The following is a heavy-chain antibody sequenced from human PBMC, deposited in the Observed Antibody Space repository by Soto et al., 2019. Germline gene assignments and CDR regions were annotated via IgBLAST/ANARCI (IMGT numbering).Heavy chain of an antibody. Sequence: PGGSLRLSCAASGFTFDDYGMSWVRQAPGKGLEWVSGINWNGGSTGYADSVKGRFTISRDNAKNSLYLQMNSLRAEDTALYYCARVVWYYYGSGSYFIDYWGQGTLVTVSS. V-gene: IGHV3-20*04. CDR3: ARVVWYYYGSGSYFIDY. D-gene: IGHD3-10*01. J-gene: IGHJ4*02. CDR1: GFTFDDYG. CDR2: INWNGGST.